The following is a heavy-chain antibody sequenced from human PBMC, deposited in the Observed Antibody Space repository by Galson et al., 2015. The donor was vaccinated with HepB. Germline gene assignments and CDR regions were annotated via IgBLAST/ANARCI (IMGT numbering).Heavy chain of an antibody. Sequence: SVKVSCKASGGTFSSYAISWVRQAPGQGLEWMGGIIPIFGTANYAQKFQGRVTITADESTSTAYMELSSLRSEDTAVYYCARGPFLFGNSVGNTPGWFDPWGQGTLVTVSS. CDR2: IIPIFGTA. J-gene: IGHJ5*02. CDR1: GGTFSSYA. CDR3: ARGPFLFGNSVGNTPGWFDP. D-gene: IGHD2/OR15-2a*01. V-gene: IGHV1-69*13.